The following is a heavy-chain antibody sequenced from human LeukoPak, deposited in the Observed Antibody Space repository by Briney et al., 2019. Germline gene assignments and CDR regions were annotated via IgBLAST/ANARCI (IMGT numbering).Heavy chain of an antibody. CDR1: AGSISSSSYY. D-gene: IGHD3-10*01. Sequence: PSETLSLTCPVAAGSISSSSYYWGRIRQPPGKGLEWIGSIYYSGSTYYNPSLKRRVTISVATSKNQFSLKLSSVTAADTAVYYWAIGGYGSGSYPPPSYFDYWGQGTLVTVSS. J-gene: IGHJ4*02. CDR3: AIGGYGSGSYPPPSYFDY. V-gene: IGHV4-39*01. CDR2: IYYSGST.